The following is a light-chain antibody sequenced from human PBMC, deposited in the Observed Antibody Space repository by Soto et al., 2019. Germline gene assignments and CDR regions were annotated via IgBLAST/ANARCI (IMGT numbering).Light chain of an antibody. J-gene: IGKJ3*01. V-gene: IGKV1-39*01. Sequence: DIQMTQSPSSLSASVGDRVTITCRASQSIGSYLNWFQQKPGKAPKLLIYAATSLQSGVPSRFNGSGSGTDFTLTISSLQPQDFATYYCQESYSVPFFSFGPGTKVNIK. CDR3: QESYSVPFFS. CDR2: AAT. CDR1: QSIGSY.